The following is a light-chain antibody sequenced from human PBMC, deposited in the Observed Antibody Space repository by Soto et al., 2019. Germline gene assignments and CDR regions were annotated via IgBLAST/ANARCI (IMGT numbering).Light chain of an antibody. CDR3: MQALQIPPT. J-gene: IGKJ5*01. Sequence: DIVMTQSPLSLPVTPGEPASMSCRSSQSLLHSNGYNSFDWYLQKPGQSPQLLIYLGSNRASGVPDRFSGSGSGTDFTLKISRVEAEDVGVYYCMQALQIPPTFGQGTRLEIK. CDR1: QSLLHSNGYNS. V-gene: IGKV2-28*01. CDR2: LGS.